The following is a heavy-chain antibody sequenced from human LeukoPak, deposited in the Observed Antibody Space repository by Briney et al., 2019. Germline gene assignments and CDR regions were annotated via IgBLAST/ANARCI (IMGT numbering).Heavy chain of an antibody. D-gene: IGHD6-13*01. CDR1: GFTFRIYG. CDR2: ISYDGSNK. Sequence: PGGSLRLSCEASGFTFRIYGLHWVRQAPGKGLEWVALISYDGSNKDYADSVKGRFTISRDNSKNTLYLQMNSLRAEDTAVYYCARDLLSYTSSWYRGNGFDYWGQGTLVTVSS. J-gene: IGHJ4*02. CDR3: ARDLLSYTSSWYRGNGFDY. V-gene: IGHV3-30*04.